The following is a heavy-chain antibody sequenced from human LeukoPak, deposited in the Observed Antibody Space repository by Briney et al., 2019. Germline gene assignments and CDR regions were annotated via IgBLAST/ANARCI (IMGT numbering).Heavy chain of an antibody. CDR1: GGTFSSYA. CDR3: ARVLAEGIAARLKGVYYFDY. D-gene: IGHD6-6*01. J-gene: IGHJ4*02. V-gene: IGHV1-69*13. Sequence: GASVKVSCKASGGTFSSYAISWVRQAPGQGLEWMGGIIPIFGTANYAQKFQGRVTITADESTSTAYMELSSLRSEDTAVYYCARVLAEGIAARLKGVYYFDYWGQGTLVTVSS. CDR2: IIPIFGTA.